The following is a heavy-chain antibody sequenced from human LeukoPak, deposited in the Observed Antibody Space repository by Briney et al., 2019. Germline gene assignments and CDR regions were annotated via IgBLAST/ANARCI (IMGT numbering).Heavy chain of an antibody. Sequence: SVKVSCKASGGTFSSYAISWVRQAPGQGLEWMGGIIPIFGTANYAQKFQGRVTITTDESTSTAYMELSSLRSADTAVYYCARGYIAVAGIRDDYYMDVWGKGTTVTVSS. CDR1: GGTFSSYA. CDR2: IIPIFGTA. CDR3: ARGYIAVAGIRDDYYMDV. J-gene: IGHJ6*03. D-gene: IGHD6-19*01. V-gene: IGHV1-69*05.